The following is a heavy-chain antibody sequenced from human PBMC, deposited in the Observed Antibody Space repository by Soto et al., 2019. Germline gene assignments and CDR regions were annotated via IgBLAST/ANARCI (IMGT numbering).Heavy chain of an antibody. CDR2: ISSSSSYT. V-gene: IGHV3-11*06. CDR1: GFTFSDYY. D-gene: IGHD3-10*01. Sequence: GGSLRLSCAASGFTFSDYYMSWIRQAPGKGLEWVSYISSSSSYTNYADSVKGRFTISRDNAKNSLYLQMNSLRAEDTAVYYCARVWFGEYHFDYWGQGTLVTVSS. CDR3: ARVWFGEYHFDY. J-gene: IGHJ4*02.